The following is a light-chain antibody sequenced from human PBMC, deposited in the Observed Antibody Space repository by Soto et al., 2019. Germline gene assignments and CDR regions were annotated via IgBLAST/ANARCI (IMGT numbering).Light chain of an antibody. Sequence: QSALTQPASVSGSPGQSITISCTGTSSDVGGYNYVSWYQQHPGKAPKLMIYDVINRPSGVSNRFSGSKSGNSASLTISGLQAEDEADYYCSSYTSSSTYVVLGGGTKVTVL. J-gene: IGLJ2*01. CDR2: DVI. CDR3: SSYTSSSTYVV. CDR1: SSDVGGYNY. V-gene: IGLV2-14*03.